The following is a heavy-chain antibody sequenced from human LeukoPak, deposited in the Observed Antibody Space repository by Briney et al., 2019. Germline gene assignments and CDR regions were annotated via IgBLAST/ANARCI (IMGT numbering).Heavy chain of an antibody. CDR2: INPNSGGT. CDR3: ARLGGGYISVYYYYGMDV. J-gene: IGHJ6*02. D-gene: IGHD5-12*01. Sequence: GASVKVSCKASGYTFTGYYMHWVRQAPGQGREWMGWINPNSGGTNYAQKFQGRVTMTRDTSISTAYMELSRLRSDDTAVYYCARLGGGYISVYYYYGMDVWGQGTTVTVSS. V-gene: IGHV1-2*02. CDR1: GYTFTGYY.